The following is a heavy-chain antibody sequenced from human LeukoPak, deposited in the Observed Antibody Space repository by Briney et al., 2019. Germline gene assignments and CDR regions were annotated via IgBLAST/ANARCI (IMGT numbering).Heavy chain of an antibody. Sequence: GGSLRLSCVVSEFTFSSYAMSWVRQAPGKGLEWVSAISGSGGSTYYADSVKGRFTISRDNPKNTLYLQMNSLRAEDTAVYYCAKRNWSYQVFYYGMDVWGQGTTVTVSS. CDR3: AKRNWSYQVFYYGMDV. D-gene: IGHD1-7*01. CDR1: EFTFSSYA. CDR2: ISGSGGST. V-gene: IGHV3-23*01. J-gene: IGHJ6*02.